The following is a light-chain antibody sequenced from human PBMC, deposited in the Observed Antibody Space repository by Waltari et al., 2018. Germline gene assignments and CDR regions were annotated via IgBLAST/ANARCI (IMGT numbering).Light chain of an antibody. CDR2: KAS. Sequence: IQMTQSPSSPSAFVGDRCTITCRASQSSSTWLAWYQPKPGKAPKLLIYKASRLESGVPSRFSGSGSGTEFTLTISSLQPDDFATYYCQQNNVFPWTFGQGTKVEIK. V-gene: IGKV1-5*03. CDR3: QQNNVFPWT. CDR1: QSSSTW. J-gene: IGKJ1*01.